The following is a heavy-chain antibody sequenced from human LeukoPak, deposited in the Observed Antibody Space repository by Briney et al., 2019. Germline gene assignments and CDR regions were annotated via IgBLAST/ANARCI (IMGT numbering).Heavy chain of an antibody. CDR1: GGTFSSCA. J-gene: IGHJ5*02. Sequence: ASVKVSCKASGGTFSSCAISWVRQAPGQGLEWMGGIIPIFGTANYAQKFQGRVTITADESTSTAYMELSSLRSEDTAVYYCARGEAPVSEFDPWGQGTLVTVSS. D-gene: IGHD3-16*01. V-gene: IGHV1-69*13. CDR2: IIPIFGTA. CDR3: ARGEAPVSEFDP.